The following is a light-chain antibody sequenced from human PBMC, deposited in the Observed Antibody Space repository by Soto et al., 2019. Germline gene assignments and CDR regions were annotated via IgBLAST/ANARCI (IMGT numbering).Light chain of an antibody. V-gene: IGKV4-1*01. J-gene: IGKJ4*01. CDR1: QSVLYSSNNNNY. Sequence: DIVMTQSPDSLALSLGERATINCKSSQSVLYSSNNNNYLAWYQQRPGQPPQLLIYWASTRESGVPDRFSGSASGTDFTLTISSLQAEDVAVYYCQQYYDTPLTFGGGTRVEIK. CDR3: QQYYDTPLT. CDR2: WAS.